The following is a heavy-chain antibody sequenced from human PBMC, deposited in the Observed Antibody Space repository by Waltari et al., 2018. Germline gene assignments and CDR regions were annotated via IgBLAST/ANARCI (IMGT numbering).Heavy chain of an antibody. CDR2: INHSGST. Sequence: QVQLQQWGAGLLKPSETLSLTCAVYGGSFSGYYWSWIRETPGKGLEWIGEINHSGSTNYNPSLKSRVTISVDTSKNQFSLKLSSVTAADTAVYYCARHADYDYVWGSSYNWFDPWGQGTLVTVSS. CDR1: GGSFSGYY. D-gene: IGHD3-16*01. V-gene: IGHV4-34*01. J-gene: IGHJ5*02. CDR3: ARHADYDYVWGSSYNWFDP.